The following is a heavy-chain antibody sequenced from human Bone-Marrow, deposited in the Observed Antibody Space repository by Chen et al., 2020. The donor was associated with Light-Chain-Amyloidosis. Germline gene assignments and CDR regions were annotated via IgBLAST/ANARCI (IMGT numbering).Heavy chain of an antibody. CDR1: GFTFTHYW. Sequence: EVQLVESGGGLVQLGGVLGLLCVAPGFTFTHYWLTWVRPAPGKGLEWVSGINPGGGDKYYVDSVKGRFTISRDNAKNSLYLQMNSLRVEDTALYYCVRDLWGGDPDYWGQGTLVTVSS. D-gene: IGHD4-17*01. CDR2: INPGGGDK. CDR3: VRDLWGGDPDY. J-gene: IGHJ4*02. V-gene: IGHV3-7*01.